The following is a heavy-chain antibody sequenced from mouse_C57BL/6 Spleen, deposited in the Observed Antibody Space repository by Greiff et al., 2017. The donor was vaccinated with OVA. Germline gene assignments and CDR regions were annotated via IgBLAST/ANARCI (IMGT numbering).Heavy chain of an antibody. CDR3: ARSQITTVVAHWYFDV. V-gene: IGHV1-82*01. Sequence: VQLQQSGPELVKPGASVKISCKASGYAFSSSWMNWVKQRPGKGLEWIGRIYPGDGDTNYNGKFKGKATLTADKSSSTAYMQLSSLTSEDSAVYFCARSQITTVVAHWYFDVWGTGTTVTVSS. CDR1: GYAFSSSW. D-gene: IGHD1-1*01. CDR2: IYPGDGDT. J-gene: IGHJ1*03.